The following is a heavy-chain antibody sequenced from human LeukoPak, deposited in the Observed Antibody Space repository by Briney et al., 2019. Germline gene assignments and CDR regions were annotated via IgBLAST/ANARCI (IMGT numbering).Heavy chain of an antibody. D-gene: IGHD2-8*01. CDR2: IYHSGST. J-gene: IGHJ3*02. Sequence: SETLSLTCTVTGGSISGDGYYWSWIRQPPGKGLEWIGYIYHSGSTYYNPSLKSRVTISVDRSKNQFSLKLSSVTAADTAVYYCARTCTNGVCRDAFDIWGQGTMVTVSS. CDR3: ARTCTNGVCRDAFDI. V-gene: IGHV4-30-2*01. CDR1: GGSISGDGYY.